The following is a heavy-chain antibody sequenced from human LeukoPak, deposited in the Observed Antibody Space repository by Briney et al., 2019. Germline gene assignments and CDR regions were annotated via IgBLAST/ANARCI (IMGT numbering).Heavy chain of an antibody. V-gene: IGHV3-7*01. D-gene: IGHD6-19*01. CDR1: GFTFSSYW. J-gene: IGHJ2*01. CDR3: AKDGDIAVAEGGFYWYFDL. CDR2: IKQDRGEK. Sequence: GGSLRPSCAASGFTFSSYWMSWVRQAPGKGLEWVAIIKQDRGEKYYLDSVKGRFTISRDNAKNSLYLQMNSLRAEDTAVYYCAKDGDIAVAEGGFYWYFDLWGRGTLVTVSS.